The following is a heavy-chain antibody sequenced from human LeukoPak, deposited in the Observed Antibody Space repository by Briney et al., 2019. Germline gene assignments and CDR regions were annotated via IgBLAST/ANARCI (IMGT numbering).Heavy chain of an antibody. CDR1: GFTFSSFA. J-gene: IGHJ5*02. V-gene: IGHV3-23*01. CDR3: TKDPNGDYVGAFDP. D-gene: IGHD4-17*01. CDR2: ISSRHLTT. Sequence: GGSLRLSCAVSGFTFSSFAMTWVRQAPGKGLEWVSSISSRHLTTYYTDSVKGRFTISRDNSKNTLYLQMNSLRAEDTAVYYCTKDPNGDYVGAFDPWGQGTPVTVS.